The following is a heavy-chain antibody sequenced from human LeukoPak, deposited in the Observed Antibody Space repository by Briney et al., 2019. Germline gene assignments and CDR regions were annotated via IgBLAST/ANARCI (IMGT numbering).Heavy chain of an antibody. D-gene: IGHD3-10*01. J-gene: IGHJ4*02. Sequence: SAKVSCKASGNSFNKYAITWVRQAPGQGLEWMGEFIPIFGTAKYAKKFQGRVTITADKSTSTAYMDLNSLRSEDTAVYYCTRGGFGELYHFDYWGQGALVTVSS. CDR3: TRGGFGELYHFDY. CDR1: GNSFNKYA. CDR2: FIPIFGTA. V-gene: IGHV1-69*06.